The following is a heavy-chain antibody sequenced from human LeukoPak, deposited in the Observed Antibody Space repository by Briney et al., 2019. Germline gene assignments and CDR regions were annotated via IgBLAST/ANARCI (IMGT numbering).Heavy chain of an antibody. CDR1: GYTFTSDG. J-gene: IGHJ4*02. V-gene: IGHV1-18*01. CDR3: ARGVGPYSNYFDY. CDR2: ISTYNGNT. Sequence: ASVKVSCKASGYTFTSDGISWVRQAPGQGLGWMGWISTYNGNTNYAQKLQGRVTITRNTSISTAYMELSSLRSEDTAVYYCARGVGPYSNYFDYWGQGTLVTVSS. D-gene: IGHD1-26*01.